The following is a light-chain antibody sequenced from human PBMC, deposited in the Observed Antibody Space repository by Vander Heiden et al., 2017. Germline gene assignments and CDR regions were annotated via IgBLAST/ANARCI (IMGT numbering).Light chain of an antibody. CDR2: EGS. V-gene: IGLV2-14*01. CDR3: SSDTSSNYVV. J-gene: IGLJ2*01. Sequence: QSALTQPASVSGSPGQSITISCTGTSSDVGGYNYVSWYQQPPGKAPKLMIYEGSKRPAGVANRFSGSKSGNTASLTISGLQEEDEADYYCSSDTSSNYVVFGGGTKLTVL. CDR1: SSDVGGYNY.